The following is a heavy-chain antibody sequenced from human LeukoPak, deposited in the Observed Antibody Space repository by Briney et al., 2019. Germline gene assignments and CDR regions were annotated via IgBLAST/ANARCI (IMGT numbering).Heavy chain of an antibody. CDR2: IFYGGGT. CDR3: ARGHSYGYGWFDP. Sequence: SETLSLTCTVSGDSFSDHYWSWIRQPPGKGLEWIGYIFYGGGTNYNPSLQSRVTISIDTSKNRFSLRLSSVTAADTAVYYCARGHSYGYGWFDPWGQGTLVTVSS. J-gene: IGHJ5*02. CDR1: GDSFSDHY. D-gene: IGHD5-18*01. V-gene: IGHV4-59*11.